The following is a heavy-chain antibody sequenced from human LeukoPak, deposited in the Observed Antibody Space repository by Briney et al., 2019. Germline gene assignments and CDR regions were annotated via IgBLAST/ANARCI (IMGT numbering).Heavy chain of an antibody. CDR2: MSPNSGDT. D-gene: IGHD2-2*01. CDR1: GYTFTSYD. V-gene: IGHV1-8*01. Sequence: GASVKVSCKASGYTFTSYDFNWVRQATGQRPEWMGWMSPNSGDTGYAQKFQDRVTMTRNTSISTAYMELSSLRSDDTAVYYCARFRLNCSSTSCYAGYFDYWGQGTLVTVSS. CDR3: ARFRLNCSSTSCYAGYFDY. J-gene: IGHJ4*02.